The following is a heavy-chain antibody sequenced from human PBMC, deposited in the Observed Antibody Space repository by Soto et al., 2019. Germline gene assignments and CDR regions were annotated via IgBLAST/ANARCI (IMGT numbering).Heavy chain of an antibody. CDR2: INAGNGNT. D-gene: IGHD2-8*01. V-gene: IGHV1-3*01. CDR3: ANALGLYYFDY. CDR1: GYTFTSYA. Sequence: QVQLVQSGAEVKKPGASVKVSRKASGYTFTSYAMHWVRQAPGQRLEWMGWINAGNGNTKYSQKFQGRVTITRDTSASTAYMELSSLRSEDTAVYYCANALGLYYFDYWGQGTLVTVSS. J-gene: IGHJ4*02.